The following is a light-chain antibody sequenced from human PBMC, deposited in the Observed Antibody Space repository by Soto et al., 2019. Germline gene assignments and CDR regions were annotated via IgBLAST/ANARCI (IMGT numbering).Light chain of an antibody. CDR1: QSVSSSY. Sequence: EIVLTQSPGTLSLSPGERATLSCRASQSVSSSYLAWYQQKPGQAPRLLIYGASSRATGIPDRFSGSGSGTDFTLTISRLEPEDFAVYYCQQYGSSPPYTLGQVTMLEIK. J-gene: IGKJ2*01. V-gene: IGKV3-20*01. CDR2: GAS. CDR3: QQYGSSPPYT.